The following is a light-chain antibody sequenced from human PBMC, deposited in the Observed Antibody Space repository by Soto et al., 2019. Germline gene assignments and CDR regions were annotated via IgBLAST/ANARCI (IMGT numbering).Light chain of an antibody. CDR3: AAWDDSLSGYV. V-gene: IGLV1-47*01. CDR1: SSNIGSNY. J-gene: IGLJ1*01. Sequence: QAVVTQPPSASGTPGQRVTISCSGSSSNIGSNYVYWYQQLPGTAPKLLIYRNNQRPSGVPDRFSGSKSGTSASLAISGLRSEDEADYYCAAWDDSLSGYVFGTGTKLPVL. CDR2: RNN.